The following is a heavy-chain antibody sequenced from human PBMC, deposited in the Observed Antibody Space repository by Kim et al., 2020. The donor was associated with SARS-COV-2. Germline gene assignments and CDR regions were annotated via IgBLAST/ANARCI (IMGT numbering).Heavy chain of an antibody. CDR1: GGSISSYY. Sequence: SETLSLTCTVSGGSISSYYWSWIRQPPGKGLEWIGYIYYSGSTNYNPSLKSRVTISVDTSKNQFSLKLSSVTAADTAVYYCARLTYYYDSSGSADWFDPWGQGTLVTVSS. V-gene: IGHV4-59*08. CDR2: IYYSGST. D-gene: IGHD3-22*01. CDR3: ARLTYYYDSSGSADWFDP. J-gene: IGHJ5*02.